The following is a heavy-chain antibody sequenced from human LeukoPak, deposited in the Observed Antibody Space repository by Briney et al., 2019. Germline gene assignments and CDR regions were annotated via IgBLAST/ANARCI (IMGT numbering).Heavy chain of an antibody. V-gene: IGHV4-39*01. Sequence: SETLSLTCTVSGGSMNINNYYWAWIRQPPGKGLEWLGSIYYSGSTYYNPSLKSRVTISVDTSKNQFSLKLSSVTAADTAVYYCASLGRSDSLGAFDIWGQGTMVTVSS. D-gene: IGHD3-16*01. J-gene: IGHJ3*02. CDR2: IYYSGST. CDR3: ASLGRSDSLGAFDI. CDR1: GGSMNINNYY.